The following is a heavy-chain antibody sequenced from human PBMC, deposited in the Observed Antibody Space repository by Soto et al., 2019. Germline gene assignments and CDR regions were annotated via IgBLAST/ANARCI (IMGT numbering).Heavy chain of an antibody. V-gene: IGHV4-39*01. CDR1: GGSIGSSSYY. J-gene: IGHJ4*02. CDR2: IYYSGST. CDR3: ARHRARAYSASDWTAPEY. Sequence: SETLSLTCTVSGGSIGSSSYYWGWIRQPPGKGLEWIGSIYYSGSTYYNLSLKSRVTISIDTSKNQFSLKLSSVTAADRAVYYCARHRARAYSASDWTAPEYWGQEALLTVSS. D-gene: IGHD1-26*01.